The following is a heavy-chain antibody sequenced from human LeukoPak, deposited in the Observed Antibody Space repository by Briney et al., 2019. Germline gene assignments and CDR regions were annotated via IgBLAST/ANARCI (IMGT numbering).Heavy chain of an antibody. V-gene: IGHV3-53*01. CDR3: TRDLDSGGSC. Sequence: GGSLRLSCAASGFTVSSSYMSWVRQAPGKGLEWVSVIHSGGKTYYADSVKGRFSISRDNSKNTLYLQMNSLRAQDTAVYYCTRDLDSGGSCWGQGALVTVSS. CDR2: IHSGGKT. CDR1: GFTVSSSY. D-gene: IGHD2-15*01. J-gene: IGHJ4*02.